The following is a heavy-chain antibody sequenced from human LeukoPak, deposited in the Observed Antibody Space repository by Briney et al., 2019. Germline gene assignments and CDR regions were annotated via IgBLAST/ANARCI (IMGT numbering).Heavy chain of an antibody. V-gene: IGHV3-21*01. D-gene: IGHD4-17*01. Sequence: GGSLRLSCAASGFSFSSCSMNWVRQAPGKGREWVSFIRSSSSYISYEDPVNGRFPIPRHNTQNPLYLQMASLRAEDPAVYYCARDVQAMTTVTGERPEGRWGQGTLVTVSS. J-gene: IGHJ4*02. CDR1: GFSFSSCS. CDR3: ARDVQAMTTVTGERPEGR. CDR2: IRSSSSYI.